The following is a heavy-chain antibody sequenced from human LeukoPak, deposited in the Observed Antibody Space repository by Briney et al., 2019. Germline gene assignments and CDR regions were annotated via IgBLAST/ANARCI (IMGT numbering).Heavy chain of an antibody. D-gene: IGHD2-15*01. Sequence: SETLSLTCTVSGASITSTDFYWTWLRQSPGKRLEWIATISYSGTTYYNPSFKPQAAISIEPSDNQFSLRLYSVTAADTAVYYCVRPKVPGYVDSWGQGTLSPSPQ. CDR2: ISYSGTT. CDR3: VRPKVPGYVDS. CDR1: GASITSTDFY. J-gene: IGHJ4*02. V-gene: IGHV4-39*01.